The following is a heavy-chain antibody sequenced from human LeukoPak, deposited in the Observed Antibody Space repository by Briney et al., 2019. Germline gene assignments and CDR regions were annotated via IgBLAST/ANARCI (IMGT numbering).Heavy chain of an antibody. CDR3: ARTMTTLPTHGELDL. V-gene: IGHV1-18*01. D-gene: IGHD4-17*01. CDR2: ISTNTGNS. CDR1: GYTFSSYV. Sequence: GASVKVSCKASGYTFSSYVLTWVRQAPGQGLEWMGRISTNTGNSDYAQKLQGRVTMTTDTSTSTAYMEPRSLTSDDTAVYFCARTMTTLPTHGELDLWGQGTVVTVSS. J-gene: IGHJ5*02.